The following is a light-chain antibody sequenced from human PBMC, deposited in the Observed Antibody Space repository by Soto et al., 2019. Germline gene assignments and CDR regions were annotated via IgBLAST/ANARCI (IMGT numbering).Light chain of an antibody. J-gene: IGKJ2*01. V-gene: IGKV1-5*03. CDR2: KAS. CDR1: QSISSW. Sequence: DIQMTQSPSTLSASVGDRVTITCRASQSISSWLAWYQQKPGKAPKLLIYKASSLESGVPSRFSGSGSRTEFTLTISSLQPDDFATYYCQQYNSYSGDTFGQGTKLEIK. CDR3: QQYNSYSGDT.